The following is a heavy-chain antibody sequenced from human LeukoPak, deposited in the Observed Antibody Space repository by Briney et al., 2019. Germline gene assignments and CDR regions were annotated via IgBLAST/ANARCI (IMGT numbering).Heavy chain of an antibody. D-gene: IGHD4-11*01. CDR1: GFTFSDHY. V-gene: IGHV3-72*01. Sequence: GGSLRLSCAASGFTFSDHYMDWVRQAPGKGLEWVGRSRNKVISYITQYAASVKGRLTISRDDSKNSLYLQMNSLKTEDTAVYYCARPSSPYSEADYWGQGTLVTVSS. J-gene: IGHJ4*02. CDR2: SRNKVISYIT. CDR3: ARPSSPYSEADY.